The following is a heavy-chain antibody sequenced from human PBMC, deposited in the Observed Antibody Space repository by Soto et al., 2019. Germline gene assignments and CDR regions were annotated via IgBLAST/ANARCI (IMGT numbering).Heavy chain of an antibody. Sequence: ASVKVSCKASGYTFTSYGISWVRQAPGQGLEWMGWISAYNGNTNYAQKLQGRVTMTTDTSTSTAYMELRSLRAEDTAVYYCAKMKVAMNDAFDIWGQGTMVTVSS. D-gene: IGHD5-12*01. CDR1: GYTFTSYG. J-gene: IGHJ3*02. CDR2: ISAYNGNT. CDR3: AKMKVAMNDAFDI. V-gene: IGHV1-18*01.